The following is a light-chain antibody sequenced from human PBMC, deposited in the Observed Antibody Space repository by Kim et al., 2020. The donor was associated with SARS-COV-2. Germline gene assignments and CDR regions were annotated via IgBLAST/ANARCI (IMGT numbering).Light chain of an antibody. V-gene: IGLV1-47*01. CDR3: AAWDDSLSGRV. J-gene: IGLJ2*01. Sequence: GKRVTISFSGSSSNIGSNYVYWYQQLPGTAPKLLIYRNNQRPSGVPDRFSGSKSGTSASLAISGLRSEDEADYYCAAWDDSLSGRVFGGGTQLTVL. CDR2: RNN. CDR1: SSNIGSNY.